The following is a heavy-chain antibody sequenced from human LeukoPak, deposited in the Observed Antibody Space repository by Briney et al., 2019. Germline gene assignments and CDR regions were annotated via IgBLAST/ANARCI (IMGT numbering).Heavy chain of an antibody. Sequence: GGSLRLSCAASGFTFSSHGMNWVRQAPGKGLEWVSSISSSSGYKYYADSVEGRFTISRDNTKNSLYLQMNSLRLEDTAVYYCASPLRGEMGDAFDIWGQGTMVTVSS. CDR3: ASPLRGEMGDAFDI. J-gene: IGHJ3*02. V-gene: IGHV3-21*01. D-gene: IGHD3-16*01. CDR2: ISSSSGYK. CDR1: GFTFSSHG.